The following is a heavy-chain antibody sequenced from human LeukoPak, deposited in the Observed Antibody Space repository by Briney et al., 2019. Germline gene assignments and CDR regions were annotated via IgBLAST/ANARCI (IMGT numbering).Heavy chain of an antibody. J-gene: IGHJ5*01. CDR2: TSYDGRSE. Sequence: GGSLRLSCVASGFTFITSSMHWVRQAPGKGLEWVAVTSYDGRSENYAESVKGRFSISRDNSNNTVYLQMSSLRPQDTAVHYCAKHYDYWSGYIRGFDSWGQGTLVTVSS. CDR1: GFTFITSS. V-gene: IGHV3-30*18. CDR3: AKHYDYWSGYIRGFDS. D-gene: IGHD3-3*01.